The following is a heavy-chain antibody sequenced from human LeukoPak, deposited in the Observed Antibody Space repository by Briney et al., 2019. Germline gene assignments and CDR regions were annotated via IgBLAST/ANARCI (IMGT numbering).Heavy chain of an antibody. CDR3: AKAEGYDILTGLDY. CDR1: GLTVSSYA. Sequence: GGSLRLSCATSGLTVSSYAMSWVRQAPGKGLEWVSGIGASGGSTYYADSVKGRFTISRDNSKNTLYLQMNSLRTEDTAVYYCAKAEGYDILTGLDYWGQGTLVTVSS. D-gene: IGHD3-9*01. CDR2: IGASGGST. J-gene: IGHJ4*02. V-gene: IGHV3-23*01.